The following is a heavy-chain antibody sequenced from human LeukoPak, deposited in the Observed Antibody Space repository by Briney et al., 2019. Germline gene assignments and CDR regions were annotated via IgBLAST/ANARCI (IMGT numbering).Heavy chain of an antibody. CDR2: INPNSGGT. V-gene: IGHV1-2*02. CDR1: GYTFTGYY. J-gene: IGHJ5*02. D-gene: IGHD3-3*01. CDR3: ARAPMPKRITIFGVVIKTVWFDP. Sequence: GASVKVSCKASGYTFTGYYMHWVRQAPGQGLEWMGWINPNSGGTNYAQKFQGRVTMTRNTSISTAYMELSSLRSEDTAVYYCARAPMPKRITIFGVVIKTVWFDPWGQGTLVTVSS.